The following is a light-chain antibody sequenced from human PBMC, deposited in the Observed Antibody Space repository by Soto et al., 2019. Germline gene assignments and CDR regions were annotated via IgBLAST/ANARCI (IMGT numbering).Light chain of an antibody. Sequence: DIQMTQSPSSLSASVGDRVTITCRASQTIANYLNWYQQNPGKAPKLLIYGAFSLQRGVPLRFSGSGSGTVFTLTISSLQPEDFATYYCQQSYNTPRTFGQGTKVEIK. CDR1: QTIANY. J-gene: IGKJ1*01. CDR3: QQSYNTPRT. CDR2: GAF. V-gene: IGKV1-39*01.